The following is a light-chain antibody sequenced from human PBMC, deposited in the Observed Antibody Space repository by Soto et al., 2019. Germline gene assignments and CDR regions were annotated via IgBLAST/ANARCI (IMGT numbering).Light chain of an antibody. CDR1: QGISSY. V-gene: IGKV1-33*01. CDR3: QNYNSFPIN. CDR2: DAS. Sequence: IQLSQSPSSLSASVGDKVTITWRASQGISSYLGWYQQKPGKAPNLLIYDASNLETGVPSRFSGSGSGTDFTFTINSLQPEDIGTYYCQNYNSFPINFGQGTRLEIK. J-gene: IGKJ5*01.